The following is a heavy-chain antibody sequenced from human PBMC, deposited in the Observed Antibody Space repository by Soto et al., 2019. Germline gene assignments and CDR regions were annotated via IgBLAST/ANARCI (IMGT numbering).Heavy chain of an antibody. CDR1: GGSISSSSYY. D-gene: IGHD1-26*01. CDR2: IYYSGST. V-gene: IGHV4-39*01. CDR3: ARQYSGSYYGYYGMDV. J-gene: IGHJ6*02. Sequence: SETLSLTCTVSGGSISSSSYYWVWIRQPPGKGLEWIGSIYYSGSTYYNPSLKSRVTISVDTSKNQFSLKLSSVTAADTAVYYCARQYSGSYYGYYGMDVWGQGTTVTVSS.